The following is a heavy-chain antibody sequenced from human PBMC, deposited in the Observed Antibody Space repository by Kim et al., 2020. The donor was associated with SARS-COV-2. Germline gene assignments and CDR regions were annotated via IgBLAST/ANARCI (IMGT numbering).Heavy chain of an antibody. V-gene: IGHV3-73*01. CDR3: TSSRTNDFWSGYYNY. D-gene: IGHD3-3*01. Sequence: ASVKGRFTISREDSKNTAYLQMNSLKTEDTAVYYCTSSRTNDFWSGYYNYWGQGTLVTVSS. J-gene: IGHJ4*02.